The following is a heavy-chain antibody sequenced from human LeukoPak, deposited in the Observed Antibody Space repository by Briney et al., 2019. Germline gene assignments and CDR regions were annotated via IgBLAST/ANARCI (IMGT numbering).Heavy chain of an antibody. CDR2: IIPIFGTA. CDR1: GGTFSSYA. D-gene: IGHD6-13*01. V-gene: IGHV1-69*13. Sequence: SVKVSCKASGGTFSSYAISWVRQAPGQGLEWMGGIIPIFGTANYAQKFQGRVTITADESTSTAYMELSSLRSEDTAVYYCARQRLAAAGKISDYWGQGTLVTVSS. CDR3: ARQRLAAAGKISDY. J-gene: IGHJ4*02.